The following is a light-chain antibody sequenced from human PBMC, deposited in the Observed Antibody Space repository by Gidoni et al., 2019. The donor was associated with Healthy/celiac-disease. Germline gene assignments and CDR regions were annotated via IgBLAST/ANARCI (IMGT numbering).Light chain of an antibody. CDR3: QQYGSSLYT. V-gene: IGKV3-20*01. Sequence: EIVLTQSPGTLSLSPGERATLSCRASQSVSSSSLAWYQQKPGQAPMLLIYGASSRATGIPDRFSCSGSGTDFTLSISRLEPEDFAVYYCQQYGSSLYTFGQGTKLEIK. J-gene: IGKJ2*01. CDR2: GAS. CDR1: QSVSSSS.